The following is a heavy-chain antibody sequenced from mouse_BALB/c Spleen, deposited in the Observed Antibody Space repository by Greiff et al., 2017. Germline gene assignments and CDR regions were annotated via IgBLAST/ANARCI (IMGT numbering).Heavy chain of an antibody. D-gene: IGHD1-1*01. CDR2: IYPGDGST. Sequence: QVQLVESGPELVKPGALVKISCKASGYTFTSYDINWVKQRPGQGLEWIGWIYPGDGSTKYNEKFKGKATLTADKSSSTAYMQLSSLTSENSAVYFCARSDYYGSSDAWFAYWGQGTLVTVSA. J-gene: IGHJ3*01. V-gene: IGHV1S56*01. CDR3: ARSDYYGSSDAWFAY. CDR1: GYTFTSYD.